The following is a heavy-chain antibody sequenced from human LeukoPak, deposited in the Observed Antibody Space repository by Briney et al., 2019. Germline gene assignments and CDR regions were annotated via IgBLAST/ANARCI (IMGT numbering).Heavy chain of an antibody. CDR2: ISSSSSYI. CDR3: ARAEDSSSWSRDAFDI. Sequence: GGSLRLSCAASGFTFSSYSMNWVRQAPGKGLEWVSSISSSSSYIYYADSVKGRFTISRDNAKNSLYLQMNSLRAEDTAVYYCARAEDSSSWSRDAFDIWGQGTMVTVSS. D-gene: IGHD6-13*01. CDR1: GFTFSSYS. V-gene: IGHV3-21*01. J-gene: IGHJ3*02.